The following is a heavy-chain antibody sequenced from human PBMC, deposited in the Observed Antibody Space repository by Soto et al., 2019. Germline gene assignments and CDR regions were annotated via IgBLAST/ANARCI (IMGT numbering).Heavy chain of an antibody. V-gene: IGHV1-18*01. J-gene: IGHJ6*02. CDR2: ISAYNGNT. D-gene: IGHD2-15*01. CDR3: ARTVLGYCSGGSCKETRNHNLYYYYGMDV. CDR1: GYTFTSYG. Sequence: GASVKVSCKASGYTFTSYGISWVRQAPGQGLEWMGWISAYNGNTNYAQKLQGRVTMTTDTSTSTAYMELRSLRSDDTAVYYCARTVLGYCSGGSCKETRNHNLYYYYGMDVWGQGTTVTVSS.